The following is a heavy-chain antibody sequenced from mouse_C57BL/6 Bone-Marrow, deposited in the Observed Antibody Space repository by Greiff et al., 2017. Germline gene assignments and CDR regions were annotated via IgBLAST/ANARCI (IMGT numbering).Heavy chain of an antibody. V-gene: IGHV1-69*01. J-gene: IGHJ3*01. CDR3: ARENTTVGFAY. D-gene: IGHD1-1*01. CDR1: GYTFTSYW. CDR2: IDPSDSYT. Sequence: QVQLQQPGAELVMPGASVKLSCKASGYTFTSYWMHWVKQRPGQGLEWIGEIDPSDSYTNYNQKFKGKSTLTVDKSSSTAYMRLSSLPSEDSAVYYLARENTTVGFAYWGQGTLVTVSA.